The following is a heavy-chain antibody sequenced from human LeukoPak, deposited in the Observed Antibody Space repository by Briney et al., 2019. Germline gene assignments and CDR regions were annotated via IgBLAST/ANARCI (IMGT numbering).Heavy chain of an antibody. CDR2: ISAYNGNT. J-gene: IGHJ1*01. V-gene: IGHV1-18*01. D-gene: IGHD3-22*01. CDR3: ARSLPYYDSSGLFIQY. CDR1: GYTFTRYG. Sequence: ASVKVSCKASGYTFTRYGFTWVRQAPGRGLEWMGWISAYNGNTNYAQKFQGRVTMTTGTSTSTAYMELRSLRSDDTAVYYCARSLPYYDSSGLFIQYWGQGTLVTVSS.